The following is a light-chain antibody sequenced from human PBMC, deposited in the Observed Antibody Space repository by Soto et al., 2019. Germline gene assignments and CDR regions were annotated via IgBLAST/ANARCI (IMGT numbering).Light chain of an antibody. Sequence: SVMTHSPATLSLSPGERATLSCRASQSVSTNVAWYQQKPGQAPRLLIYDASTRATDIPARFSGSGSGTDFTLTISSLQSEDFAVYYCQQYNNWPPWTFGQGTKV. J-gene: IGKJ1*01. CDR1: QSVSTN. CDR2: DAS. CDR3: QQYNNWPPWT. V-gene: IGKV3-15*01.